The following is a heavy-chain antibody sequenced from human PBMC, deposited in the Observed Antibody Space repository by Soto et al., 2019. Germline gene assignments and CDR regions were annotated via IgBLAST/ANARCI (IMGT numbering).Heavy chain of an antibody. CDR3: AKGYDFWSGTIDY. D-gene: IGHD3-3*01. CDR1: GFTFDDYA. Sequence: EVQLVESGGGLVQPGRSLRLSCAASGFTFDDYAMHWVRQAPGKGLEWVSGISWNSGSIGYADSVKGRFTISRDNATTSLYLQMNSLRAEDTALYYCAKGYDFWSGTIDYWGQGTLVTVSS. J-gene: IGHJ4*02. V-gene: IGHV3-9*01. CDR2: ISWNSGSI.